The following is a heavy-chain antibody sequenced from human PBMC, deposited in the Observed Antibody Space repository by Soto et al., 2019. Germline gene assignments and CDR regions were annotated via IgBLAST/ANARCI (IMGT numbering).Heavy chain of an antibody. Sequence: WGTLSLTCTVSGGCISSYYWSWIRQPPGKGLEGIGYIYYSGSTNYNPSLKSRVTISVDTSKNQFSLKLSSVTAADTAVYYCARGTGFRRANCSLHXWGQATFVTVSX. J-gene: IGHJ5*02. CDR3: ARGTGFRRANCSLHX. CDR2: IYYSGST. V-gene: IGHV4-59*01. D-gene: IGHD2-21*02. CDR1: GGCISSYY.